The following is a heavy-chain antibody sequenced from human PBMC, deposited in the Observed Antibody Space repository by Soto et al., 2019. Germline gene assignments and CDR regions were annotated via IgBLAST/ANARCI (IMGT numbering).Heavy chain of an antibody. V-gene: IGHV3-23*01. CDR1: GFTFSSYA. D-gene: IGHD2-2*01. CDR3: AKDKDNIVVVPAAIDY. J-gene: IGHJ4*02. Sequence: GGSLRLSCAASGFTFSSYAMSWVRQAPGKGLEWVSAISGSGGSTYYADSVKGRFTISRDNSKNTLYLQMNSLRAEDTAVYYCAKDKDNIVVVPAAIDYWGQGTLVTVSS. CDR2: ISGSGGST.